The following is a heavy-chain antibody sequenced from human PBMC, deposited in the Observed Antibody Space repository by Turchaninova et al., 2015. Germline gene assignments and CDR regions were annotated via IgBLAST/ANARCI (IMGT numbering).Heavy chain of an antibody. CDR2: NNWAGNSA. D-gene: IGHD1-1*01. CDR3: ARSHYAPTGMDYYYYYYMDV. Sequence: GLNFDCDGLTWVRQYPGQGLEWVSSNNWAGNSAGYAESVKGRFAISRDNAKNALYLQMNSLRVEDTALYYCARSHYAPTGMDYYYYYYMDVWGKGTTVTVSS. CDR1: GLNFDCDG. J-gene: IGHJ6*03. V-gene: IGHV3-20*03.